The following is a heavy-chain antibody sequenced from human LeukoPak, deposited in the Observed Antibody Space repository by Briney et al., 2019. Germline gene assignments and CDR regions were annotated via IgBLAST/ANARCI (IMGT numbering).Heavy chain of an antibody. CDR3: ARVGSYDYVWGSYRLDYFDY. CDR1: GGSVSSGSYY. J-gene: IGHJ4*02. Sequence: SETLSLTCSVSGGSVSSGSYYWSWIRQPPGKGLEWIGYIYYSGSTNYNPSLKSRVTISVDTSKNQFSLKLSSVTAADTAVYYCARVGSYDYVWGSYRLDYFDYWGQGTLVTVSS. V-gene: IGHV4-61*01. D-gene: IGHD3-16*02. CDR2: IYYSGST.